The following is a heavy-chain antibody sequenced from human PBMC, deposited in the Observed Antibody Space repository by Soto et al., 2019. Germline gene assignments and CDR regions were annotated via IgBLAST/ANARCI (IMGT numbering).Heavy chain of an antibody. D-gene: IGHD3-16*01. CDR3: ARDARNADYDY. CDR2: IHGTRSII. Sequence: EVQLVESGGGLVQPGGSLRLSCAVSGFTFSTHAMNWVRQAPGKGLEWVAYIHGTRSIIYYADSVKGRFTISRDNAKNSLFLQMDSLRDEDTAIYYCARDARNADYDYWGQGALVTVSS. CDR1: GFTFSTHA. V-gene: IGHV3-48*02. J-gene: IGHJ4*02.